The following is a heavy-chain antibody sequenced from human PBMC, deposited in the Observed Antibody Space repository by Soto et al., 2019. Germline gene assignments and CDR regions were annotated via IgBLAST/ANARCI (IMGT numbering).Heavy chain of an antibody. CDR2: ISWNSGSI. V-gene: IGHV3-9*01. CDR3: AKDIKDVIVATMGFDY. CDR1: GFTFDDYA. Sequence: LRLSCAASGFTFDDYAMHWVRQSPGKGLEWVSGISWNSGSIGYADSVKGRFTISRDNAKNSLYLQMNSLRAEDTALYYCAKDIKDVIVATMGFDYWGQGTLVTVSS. J-gene: IGHJ4*02. D-gene: IGHD5-12*01.